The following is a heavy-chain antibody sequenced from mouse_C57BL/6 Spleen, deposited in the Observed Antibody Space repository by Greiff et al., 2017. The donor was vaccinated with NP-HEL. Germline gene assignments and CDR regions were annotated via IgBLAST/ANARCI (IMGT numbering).Heavy chain of an antibody. CDR2: INPNNGGT. CDR3: ASLYYGNYWFAY. Sequence: VQLQQSGPELVKPGASVKMSCKASGYTFTDYNMHWVKQSHGKSLEWIGYINPNNGGTSYNQKFKGKATLTVNKSSSTAYMELRSLTSEDSAVYYCASLYYGNYWFAYWGQGTLVTVSA. CDR1: GYTFTDYN. D-gene: IGHD2-1*01. J-gene: IGHJ3*01. V-gene: IGHV1-22*01.